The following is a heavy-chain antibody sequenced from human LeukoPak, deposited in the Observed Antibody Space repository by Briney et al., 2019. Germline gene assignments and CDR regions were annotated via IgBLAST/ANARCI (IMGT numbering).Heavy chain of an antibody. Sequence: PSETLSLTCAVYGGSFSGYYWSWVRQPPGTGLEWIGGINHSGSTNYNPSLKSRVTISVNTSKNQLSLKLSSVTAADTAVYYCARRSVWSGYLNWFDPWGQGTLVTVSS. V-gene: IGHV4-34*01. CDR3: ARRSVWSGYLNWFDP. CDR1: GGSFSGYY. CDR2: INHSGST. D-gene: IGHD3-3*01. J-gene: IGHJ5*02.